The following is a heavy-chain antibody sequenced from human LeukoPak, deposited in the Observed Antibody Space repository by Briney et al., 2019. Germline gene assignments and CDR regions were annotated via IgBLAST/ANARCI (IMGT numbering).Heavy chain of an antibody. V-gene: IGHV3-23*01. CDR2: ISGSGGST. D-gene: IGHD5-12*01. Sequence: GGSLRLSCAASAFTFSGYAMSWVRQAPGKGLEWVSSISGSGGSTYYADSVKGRFTISRDNSKNTLYMQMNSLRAKDTAVYYCAKDRAVATIGGIDYWGQGTLVTVSS. J-gene: IGHJ4*02. CDR3: AKDRAVATIGGIDY. CDR1: AFTFSGYA.